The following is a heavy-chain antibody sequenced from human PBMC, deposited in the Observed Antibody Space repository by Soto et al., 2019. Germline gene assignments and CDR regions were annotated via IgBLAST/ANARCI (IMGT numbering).Heavy chain of an antibody. CDR1: GYTFTSYG. Sequence: ASVKVSCKASGYTFTSYGISWVRQAPGQGLEWMGWISAYNGNTNYAQKLQGRVTMTTDTSTSTAYMELRSLRSDDTAVYYCAKHDYGDYVLDYWGQGTLVTVSS. J-gene: IGHJ4*02. V-gene: IGHV1-18*01. CDR3: AKHDYGDYVLDY. CDR2: ISAYNGNT. D-gene: IGHD4-17*01.